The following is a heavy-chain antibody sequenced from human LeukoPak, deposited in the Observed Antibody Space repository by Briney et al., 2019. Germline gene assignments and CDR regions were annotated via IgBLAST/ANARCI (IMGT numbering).Heavy chain of an antibody. J-gene: IGHJ5*02. V-gene: IGHV1-69*05. CDR1: GGTFSSYA. CDR2: IIPIFGTA. Sequence: ASVWVSCKASGGTFSSYAISWVRQAPGQGLEWMGGIIPIFGTANYAQKFQGRVTITTDESTSTAYMELNSLRSEDTGVYYCARDKGGFDPWGQGTLVTVSS. CDR3: ARDKGGFDP.